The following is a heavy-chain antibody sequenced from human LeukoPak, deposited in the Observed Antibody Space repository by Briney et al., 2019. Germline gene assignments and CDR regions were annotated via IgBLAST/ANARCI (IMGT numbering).Heavy chain of an antibody. J-gene: IGHJ4*02. CDR2: IDPSDSYT. CDR1: GYSFTNYW. V-gene: IGHV5-10-1*01. CDR3: ASPGLRYFDWLLSFDH. Sequence: GESLKISCKGSGYSFTNYWISWVRQMPGKGLEWMGRIDPSDSYTNYSPSFQGHVTISADKSISTAYLQWSSLKASDTAMYYCASPGLRYFDWLLSFDHWGQGTLVTVSS. D-gene: IGHD3-9*01.